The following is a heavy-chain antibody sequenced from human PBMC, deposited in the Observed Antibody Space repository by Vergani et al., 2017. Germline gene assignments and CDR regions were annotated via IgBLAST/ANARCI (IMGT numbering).Heavy chain of an antibody. J-gene: IGHJ5*02. CDR3: AGVIRGMGMFDP. CDR1: NYSVNSNFY. V-gene: IGHV4-38-2*01. D-gene: IGHD3-10*01. Sequence: QVQLQESGPGLVKPSETLSLTCAVSNYSVNSNFYWAWIRQDPGKGLQWIVCIYPRGSTYYNASTKSRVLISLDTSKNQFSLKVNSVTAADTAVYYCAGVIRGMGMFDPWGQGTLVTVSS. CDR2: IYPRGST.